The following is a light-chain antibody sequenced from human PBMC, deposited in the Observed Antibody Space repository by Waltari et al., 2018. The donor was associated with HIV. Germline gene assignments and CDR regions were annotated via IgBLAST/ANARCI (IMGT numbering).Light chain of an antibody. CDR3: QQYKTWPYT. V-gene: IGKV3-15*01. Sequence: EIVMTQSPATLSVSPGERATVSCRASQSVGTKLAWYQYKVGQAPRLLVYDASTKTTQNPSRFSGSGSGTEFTLIISSLQSEDFEEYYCQQYKTWPYTFGQGTRLEI. J-gene: IGKJ2*01. CDR1: QSVGTK. CDR2: DAS.